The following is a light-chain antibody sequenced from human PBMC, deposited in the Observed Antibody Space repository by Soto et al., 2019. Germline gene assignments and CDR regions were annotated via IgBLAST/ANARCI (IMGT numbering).Light chain of an antibody. CDR2: DAS. V-gene: IGKV1-39*01. CDR1: QNIDSY. J-gene: IGKJ4*01. Sequence: EIQMTQAPDSVSASVGGRVTITCRASQNIDSYLNWYQQRPGKAPKILIHDASSLQSGVPSRFSGSGYGTDFNLTISSLQTEDFATYYCLQSYRTPLTFGGGTKVDIK. CDR3: LQSYRTPLT.